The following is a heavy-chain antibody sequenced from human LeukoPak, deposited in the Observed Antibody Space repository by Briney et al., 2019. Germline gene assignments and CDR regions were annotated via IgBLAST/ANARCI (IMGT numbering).Heavy chain of an antibody. CDR1: GFTFDDYA. Sequence: GRSLRLSCAASGFTFDDYAMHWVRQAPGKGLEWVSGISWNSGSIGYADSVKGRFTISRDNAKNSLYLQMNSLRAEDTALYYCAKGRGGGDRGAFDYWGQGTLVTVSS. CDR2: ISWNSGSI. D-gene: IGHD3-16*01. CDR3: AKGRGGGDRGAFDY. J-gene: IGHJ4*02. V-gene: IGHV3-9*01.